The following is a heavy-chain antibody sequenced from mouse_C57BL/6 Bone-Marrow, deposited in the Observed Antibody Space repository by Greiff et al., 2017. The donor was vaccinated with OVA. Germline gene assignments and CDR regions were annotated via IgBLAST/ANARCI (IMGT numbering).Heavy chain of an antibody. CDR3: AREVYDGYYGDY. V-gene: IGHV1-80*01. J-gene: IGHJ4*01. D-gene: IGHD2-3*01. Sequence: QVQLQQSGAELVKPGASVKISCKASGYAFSSYWMNWVKQRPGKGLEWIGQIYPGDGDTNYNGKFKGKATLTADKSSSTAYMQLSSLTSEDSAVYFCAREVYDGYYGDYGGQGTSVTVSS. CDR1: GYAFSSYW. CDR2: IYPGDGDT.